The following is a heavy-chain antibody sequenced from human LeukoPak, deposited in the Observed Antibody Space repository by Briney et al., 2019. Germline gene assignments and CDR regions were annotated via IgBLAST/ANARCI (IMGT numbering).Heavy chain of an antibody. V-gene: IGHV3-48*03. CDR1: GFTFSSYE. CDR3: ARTAYGSGSYYSDYYMDV. CDR2: ISSSGSPI. D-gene: IGHD3-10*01. Sequence: GGSLRLSCAASGFTFSSYEMNWVRQAPGKGLEWVSYISSSGSPIYYADSVKGRFTISRDNAKNSLYLQMNSLRAEDTAVYYCARTAYGSGSYYSDYYMDVWGKGTTVTVSS. J-gene: IGHJ6*03.